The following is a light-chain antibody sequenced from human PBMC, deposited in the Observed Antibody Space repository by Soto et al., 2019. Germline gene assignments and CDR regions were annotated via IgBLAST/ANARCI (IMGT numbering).Light chain of an antibody. CDR2: DAS. Sequence: AIRMTQSPSSLSASTGDRVTITCRASQGISSYLAWYQQKPGKAPKLLIYDASSLESGVPSRFSGSESGTEFTLTISSLQPDDFATYYCQQYNSYLVTFGGGTKVDIK. V-gene: IGKV1-8*01. CDR1: QGISSY. CDR3: QQYNSYLVT. J-gene: IGKJ4*01.